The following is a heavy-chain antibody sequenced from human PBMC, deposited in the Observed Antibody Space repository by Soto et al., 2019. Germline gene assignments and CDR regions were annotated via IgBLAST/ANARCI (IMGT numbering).Heavy chain of an antibody. CDR2: IIPIFGTA. J-gene: IGHJ6*02. CDR1: GGTISRYA. Sequence: SVKVSCKASGGTISRYAISWVRQAPGQGLEWMGGIIPIFGTANYAQKFQGRVTITADESTSTAYMELSSLRSEDTAVYYCARVGITIFGVVTSYYYYGMDVWGQGTTVTVSS. D-gene: IGHD3-3*01. V-gene: IGHV1-69*13. CDR3: ARVGITIFGVVTSYYYYGMDV.